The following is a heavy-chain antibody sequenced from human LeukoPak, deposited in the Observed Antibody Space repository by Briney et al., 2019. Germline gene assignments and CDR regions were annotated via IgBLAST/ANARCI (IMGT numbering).Heavy chain of an antibody. V-gene: IGHV4-38-2*02. D-gene: IGHD3-3*01. CDR3: ARGASGGVVIFYYYMDV. J-gene: IGHJ6*03. CDR2: IYHSGST. Sequence: SETLSLTCTVSGYSISSGYYWGWIRQPPGKGLEWIGSIYHSGSTYYNPPLKSRVTISVDTSKNQFSLKLSSVTAADTAVYYCARGASGGVVIFYYYMDVWGKGTTVTVSS. CDR1: GYSISSGYY.